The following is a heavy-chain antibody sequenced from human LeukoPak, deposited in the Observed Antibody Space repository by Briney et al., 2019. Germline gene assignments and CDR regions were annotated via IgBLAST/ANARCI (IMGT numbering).Heavy chain of an antibody. CDR2: LNSDGSST. J-gene: IGHJ6*03. D-gene: IGHD3-10*01. CDR3: GGDYYYYYMDV. Sequence: GGSLRLSCAASGFTFSNYWMHWVRQAPGKGLVWVSRLNSDGSSTNYADSVKGRFTISRDNAKNSLYLQMNSLRAEDTAVYYCGGDYYYYYMDVWGKGTTVTISS. V-gene: IGHV3-74*01. CDR1: GFTFSNYW.